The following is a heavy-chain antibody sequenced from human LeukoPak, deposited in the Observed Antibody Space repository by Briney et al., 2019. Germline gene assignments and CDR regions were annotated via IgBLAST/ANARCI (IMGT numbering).Heavy chain of an antibody. D-gene: IGHD5-24*01. CDR3: AKDDAWLQFND. J-gene: IGHJ4*02. CDR2: IYTGGGT. V-gene: IGHV3-53*01. Sequence: GGSLRLSCAVSGFSVRTTYMSWVRQAPGKGLEWVSVIYTGGGTDHADSVKGRFTISRDNSENTVYLHMSSLRAGDTAVYFCAKDDAWLQFNDWGQGTLVTVSS. CDR1: GFSVRTTY.